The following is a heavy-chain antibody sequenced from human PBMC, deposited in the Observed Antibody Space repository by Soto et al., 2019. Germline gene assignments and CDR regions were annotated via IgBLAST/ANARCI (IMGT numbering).Heavy chain of an antibody. CDR3: ASVDFLDEFLSR. J-gene: IGHJ4*02. V-gene: IGHV4-30-2*01. CDR2: IYHSGST. Sequence: SDTLSLTCAVSGGSISSGGYSWSWILHPPGKGLEWIGYIYHSGSTYYNPSLKSRVTISVDRSKDQFSLKLSSVTAADTAVYYCASVDFLDEFLSRWGQGTLVTVSS. CDR1: GGSISSGGYS.